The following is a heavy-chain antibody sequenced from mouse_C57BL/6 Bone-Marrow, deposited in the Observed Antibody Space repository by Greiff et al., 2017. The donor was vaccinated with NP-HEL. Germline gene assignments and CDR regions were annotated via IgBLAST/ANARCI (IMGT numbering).Heavy chain of an antibody. V-gene: IGHV1-82*01. CDR2: IYPGDGDT. D-gene: IGHD1-1*01. J-gene: IGHJ2*01. Sequence: LQESGPELVKPGASVKISCKASGYAFSSSWMNWVKQRPGKGLEWIGRIYPGDGDTNYNGKFKGKATLTADKSSSTAYMQLSSLTSEDSAVYFCARFGNFDYWGQGTTLTVSS. CDR3: ARFGNFDY. CDR1: GYAFSSSW.